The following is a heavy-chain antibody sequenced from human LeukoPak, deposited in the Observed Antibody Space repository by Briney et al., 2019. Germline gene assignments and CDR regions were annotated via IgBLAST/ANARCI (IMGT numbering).Heavy chain of an antibody. V-gene: IGHV5-51*01. CDR2: ISPGDSDT. Sequence: GESLKISCKGSGYSFTSYWIAWVRQMPGKGLEWMGIISPGDSDTRYSPSFQGQDTISADKSNTTAYLQWSSLKASDTAMYYCARRYGSGSYMDYWGQGTLVTVSS. J-gene: IGHJ4*02. D-gene: IGHD3-10*01. CDR1: GYSFTSYW. CDR3: ARRYGSGSYMDY.